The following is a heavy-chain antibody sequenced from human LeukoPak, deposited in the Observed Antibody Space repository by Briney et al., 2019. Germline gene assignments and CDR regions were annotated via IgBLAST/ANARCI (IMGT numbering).Heavy chain of an antibody. V-gene: IGHV1-24*01. CDR3: ARTPRDYSMPNYFDY. J-gene: IGHJ4*02. CDR2: FDPEDGET. D-gene: IGHD2-15*01. Sequence: ASVKVSCKVSGYTLTELSMHWVRQAPGKGLEWMGGFDPEDGETIYAQKFQGRVTMTEDTSTDTAYMELSSLRSEDTAVYYCARTPRDYSMPNYFDYWGQGTLVTVSS. CDR1: GYTLTELS.